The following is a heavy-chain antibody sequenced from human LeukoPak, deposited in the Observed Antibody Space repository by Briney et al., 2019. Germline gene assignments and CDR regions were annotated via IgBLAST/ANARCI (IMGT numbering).Heavy chain of an antibody. V-gene: IGHV3-23*01. CDR1: GFTFSSYA. D-gene: IGHD2-15*01. J-gene: IGHJ4*02. CDR3: AGRYCSGGSCYEAY. Sequence: GGSLRLSCAASGFTFSSYAMSWVRQAPGKGLEWVSAISGSGGSTYYADSVKGRFTISRDNAKNSLYLQMNSLRAEDTAVYYCAGRYCSGGSCYEAYWGQGTLVTVSS. CDR2: ISGSGGST.